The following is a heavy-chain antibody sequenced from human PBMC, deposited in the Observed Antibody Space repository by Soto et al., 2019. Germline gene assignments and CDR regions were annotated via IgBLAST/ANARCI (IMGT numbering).Heavy chain of an antibody. J-gene: IGHJ4*02. Sequence: QVQLVQSGAAVKKPGSSVRVSCKASGDTFTFYSINWVRQAPGLGLEWMGRINPILSMSNYAQRFQGSVTMTADKSTSTAYMELSSLRSEDTAMYYCASSYGSGYRAFDYWGQGALVTVSS. CDR3: ASSYGSGYRAFDY. CDR2: INPILSMS. D-gene: IGHD3-10*01. V-gene: IGHV1-69*02. CDR1: GDTFTFYS.